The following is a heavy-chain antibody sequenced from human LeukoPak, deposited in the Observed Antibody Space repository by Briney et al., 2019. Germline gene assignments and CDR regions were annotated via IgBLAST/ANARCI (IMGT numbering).Heavy chain of an antibody. V-gene: IGHV3-30-3*01. D-gene: IGHD3-3*01. CDR2: ISYDGSNK. J-gene: IGHJ4*02. Sequence: GGSLRLSCAASGFTFSSYAMHWVRQAPGKGLEWVAVISYDGSNKYYADSVKGRFTISRDNSKNTLYLQMNSLRAEDTAVYYCARDRFLEWLLSREFDYWGQGTLVTVSS. CDR3: ARDRFLEWLLSREFDY. CDR1: GFTFSSYA.